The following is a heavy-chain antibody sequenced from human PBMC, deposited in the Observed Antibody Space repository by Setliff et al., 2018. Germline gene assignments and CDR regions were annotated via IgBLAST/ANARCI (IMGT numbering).Heavy chain of an antibody. Sequence: ASVKVSCKASGYTFTSYGISWVRQAPGQGLEWMGWISAYNGNTNYAQKLQGRVTMTTDTSTSTAYMELRSLRSDDTAVYYCARVQEYYDSSGYEGRYFDYWGQGTLVTVSS. D-gene: IGHD3-22*01. CDR2: ISAYNGNT. J-gene: IGHJ4*02. V-gene: IGHV1-18*01. CDR3: ARVQEYYDSSGYEGRYFDY. CDR1: GYTFTSYG.